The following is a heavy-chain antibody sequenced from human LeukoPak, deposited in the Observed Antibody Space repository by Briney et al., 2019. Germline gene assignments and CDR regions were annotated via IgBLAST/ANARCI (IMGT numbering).Heavy chain of an antibody. V-gene: IGHV3-7*03. CDR1: GFTFSRSW. D-gene: IGHD3-3*01. J-gene: IGHJ4*02. Sequence: GGSLRLSCAASGFTFSRSWMNWVRQAPGKGLEWVASIKEDGSEKYYVDSVKGRFSISRDNAKNSVYLQMNRLRAEDTAVYYCARKVDGDFWNSRYHFDYWGQGALSPSPQ. CDR2: IKEDGSEK. CDR3: ARKVDGDFWNSRYHFDY.